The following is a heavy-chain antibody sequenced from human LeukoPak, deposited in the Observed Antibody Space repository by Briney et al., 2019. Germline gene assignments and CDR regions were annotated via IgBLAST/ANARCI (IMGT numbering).Heavy chain of an antibody. CDR2: IYSGGRT. Sequence: PGGSLRLSCAASGFTVSSNYMSWVRQAPGKGLEWVSVIYSGGRTYDADAVKGLFTISRDNSKNTLYLQMNRLGAEDTALYYCARVGYDSSGYYYFDYWGQGTLVTVSS. D-gene: IGHD3-22*01. CDR3: ARVGYDSSGYYYFDY. CDR1: GFTVSSNY. V-gene: IGHV3-53*01. J-gene: IGHJ4*02.